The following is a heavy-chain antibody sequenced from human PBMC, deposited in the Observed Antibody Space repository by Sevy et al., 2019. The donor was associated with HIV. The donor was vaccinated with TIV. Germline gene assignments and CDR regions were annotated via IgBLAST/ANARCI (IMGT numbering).Heavy chain of an antibody. D-gene: IGHD4-17*01. CDR1: GFTFSTYE. J-gene: IGHJ4*02. V-gene: IGHV3-48*03. Sequence: GGSLRLSCTASGFTFSTYEMNWVRQAPGKGLEWVSYISNSGNTIYYSDSVKGRFTISRDNAKNSLYLQMNSLRAADTAVYYCARDLPPSATTVAHFDYWGRETLVTVSS. CDR2: ISNSGNTI. CDR3: ARDLPPSATTVAHFDY.